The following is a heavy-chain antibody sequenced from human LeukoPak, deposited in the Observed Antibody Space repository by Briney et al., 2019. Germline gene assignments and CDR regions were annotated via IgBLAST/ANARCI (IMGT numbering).Heavy chain of an antibody. V-gene: IGHV3-21*01. CDR3: AREATYYYDSSGSTHLLGDAFDI. Sequence: GGSLRLSCAASGFTFSSYSMNWVRQAPGKGLEWVSSISSSSSYIYYADSVKGRFTISRDNSKNTLYLQMNSLRAEDTAVYYCAREATYYYDSSGSTHLLGDAFDIWGQGTMVTVSS. J-gene: IGHJ3*02. CDR1: GFTFSSYS. CDR2: ISSSSSYI. D-gene: IGHD3-22*01.